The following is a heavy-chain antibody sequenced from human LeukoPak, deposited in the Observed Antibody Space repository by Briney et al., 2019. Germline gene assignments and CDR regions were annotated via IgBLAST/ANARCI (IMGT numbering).Heavy chain of an antibody. CDR2: IDNYGWHT. CDR1: GFTFSEYW. CDR3: ATNRPHNWFDP. V-gene: IGHV3-74*01. J-gene: IGHJ5*02. Sequence: GGSLRLSCAASGFTFSEYWMHWVRQAPGKGLEWVSRIDNYGWHTICADSEEPRFNISRHNAKHTVYPQKNTLRVEDTAVYYYATNRPHNWFDPWGQETLVTVST.